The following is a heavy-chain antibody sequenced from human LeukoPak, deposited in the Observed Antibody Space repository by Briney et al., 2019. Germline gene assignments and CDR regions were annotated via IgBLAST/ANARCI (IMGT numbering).Heavy chain of an antibody. CDR1: GYTFTNYE. Sequence: ASVKVSCKASGYTFTNYEINWVRQCTGQGLEWMGWMNPNSGNTGYVQKFQGRVTMTRNTSISTAYMELSSLRSEDTAVYYCARVSLAGDIDYWGQGTLVTVSS. J-gene: IGHJ4*02. V-gene: IGHV1-8*01. D-gene: IGHD6-19*01. CDR3: ARVSLAGDIDY. CDR2: MNPNSGNT.